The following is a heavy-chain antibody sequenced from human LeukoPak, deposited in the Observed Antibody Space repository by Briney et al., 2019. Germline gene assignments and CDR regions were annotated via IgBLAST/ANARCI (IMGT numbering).Heavy chain of an antibody. CDR2: ISYDGSNK. CDR3: ARDRGGTATDY. Sequence: GGSLRLSCAASGFTFSSYAMHWVRQAPGKGLEWVALISYDGSNKYYADSVKGRFTISRDNSKNTLYLQMNSLRAEDTAVYCCARDRGGTATDYWGQGTLVTVSP. J-gene: IGHJ4*02. D-gene: IGHD5-18*01. CDR1: GFTFSSYA. V-gene: IGHV3-30*14.